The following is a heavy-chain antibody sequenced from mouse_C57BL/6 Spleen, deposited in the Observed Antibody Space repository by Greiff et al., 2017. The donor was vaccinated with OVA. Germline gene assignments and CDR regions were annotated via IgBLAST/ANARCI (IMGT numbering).Heavy chain of an antibody. CDR2: ISAGGSYT. V-gene: IGHV5-4*01. CDR1: GFTFSSYA. Sequence: DVHLVESGGGLVKPGGSLKLSCAASGFTFSSYAMSWVRQTPEQRLEWVATISAGGSYTYYPDNVKGRFTISRDNATNNLYLQVSHLKSEDTAMYYCAKVYGSSYWYFDVWGTGTTVTVSS. D-gene: IGHD1-1*01. J-gene: IGHJ1*03. CDR3: AKVYGSSYWYFDV.